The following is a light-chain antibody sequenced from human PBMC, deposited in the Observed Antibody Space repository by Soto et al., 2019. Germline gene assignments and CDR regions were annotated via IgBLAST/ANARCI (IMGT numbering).Light chain of an antibody. CDR3: QVWDSSSDHGV. Sequence: SYELTQPPSESVAPGKTARITCGGNNIGSKSVHWYQQKPGQAPVLVIYYDSDRPSGIPERFSGSNSGNTATLTISRVEAGDEADYYCQVWDSSSDHGVFGTGTKLTVL. J-gene: IGLJ1*01. V-gene: IGLV3-21*04. CDR1: NIGSKS. CDR2: YDS.